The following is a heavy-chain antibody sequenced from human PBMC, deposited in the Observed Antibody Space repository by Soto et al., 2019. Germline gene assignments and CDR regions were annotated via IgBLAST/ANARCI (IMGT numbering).Heavy chain of an antibody. J-gene: IGHJ5*02. CDR3: ARQDCISTSCYVGAYCGGDCFPGWFDP. V-gene: IGHV4-59*08. CDR1: SGSLANHI. Sequence: SETLSLTCTVSSGSLANHIWSWIRQPPGKGLEWIGYIYYTGRTNSNPSLKSRVTMSVDTSKNQFSLNLYSVTAADTAVYYCARQDCISTSCYVGAYCGGDCFPGWFDPWGQGTLVTVSS. D-gene: IGHD2-21*02. CDR2: IYYTGRT.